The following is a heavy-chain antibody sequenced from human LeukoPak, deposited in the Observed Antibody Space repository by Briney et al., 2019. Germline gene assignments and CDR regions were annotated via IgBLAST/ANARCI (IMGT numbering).Heavy chain of an antibody. CDR2: IRSSGAST. D-gene: IGHD3-10*02. CDR3: AELGITMIGGV. V-gene: IGHV3-23*01. Sequence: PGGSLRLSCAASGFTFSSYAMIWVRQAPGKGLEWVSAIRSSGASTYYADSVKGRFTISRDNSKNTLYLQMNSLRAEDTAVYYCAELGITMIGGVWGKGTTVTISS. J-gene: IGHJ6*04. CDR1: GFTFSSYA.